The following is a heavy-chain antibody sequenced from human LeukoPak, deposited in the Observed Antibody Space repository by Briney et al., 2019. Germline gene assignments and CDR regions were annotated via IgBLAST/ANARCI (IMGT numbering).Heavy chain of an antibody. CDR2: ISSSGSTI. V-gene: IGHV3-48*03. D-gene: IGHD1-26*01. J-gene: IGHJ4*02. CDR1: GFTFSSYE. CDR3: ARDGGSHYFDY. Sequence: PGGSLRLSCAASGFTFSSYEMNWVRQAPGKGLDWVSYISSSGSTIYYADSVKGRFTISRDNAKNSLYLQMNSLRAEDTAVYYCARDGGSHYFDYWGQGTLVTVSS.